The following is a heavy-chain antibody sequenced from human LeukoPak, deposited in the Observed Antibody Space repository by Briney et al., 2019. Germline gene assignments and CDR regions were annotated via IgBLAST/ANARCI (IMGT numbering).Heavy chain of an antibody. CDR1: GSIFSSYA. CDR2: IWFDGSNT. V-gene: IGHV3-33*01. J-gene: IGHJ4*02. CDR3: ARDDDGTDYYGSSGHLDY. Sequence: GRSLRLSCAASGSIFSSYAMHWVRQAPGKGLEWVAVIWFDGSNTYYAESLKGRFIISRDNSNNTLYLEMHSLRAEDTALYYCARDDDGTDYYGSSGHLDYWGQGTLVTVSS. D-gene: IGHD3-22*01.